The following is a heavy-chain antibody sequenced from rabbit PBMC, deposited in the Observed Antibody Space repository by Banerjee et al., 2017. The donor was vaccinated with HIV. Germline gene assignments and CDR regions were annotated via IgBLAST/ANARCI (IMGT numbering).Heavy chain of an antibody. CDR3: ARDTGSSFSSYGMDL. D-gene: IGHD8-1*01. CDR1: GFSFSNKAV. CDR2: INAVTGKA. Sequence: QEQLVESGGGLVKPEGSLKLSCTASGFSFSNKAVVCWVRQAPGKGLEWIACINAVTGKAVYASWAKGRFAFSKTSSTTVTLQMTSLTAADTATYFCARDTGSSFSSYGMDLWGQGTLVTVS. V-gene: IGHV1S45*01. J-gene: IGHJ6*01.